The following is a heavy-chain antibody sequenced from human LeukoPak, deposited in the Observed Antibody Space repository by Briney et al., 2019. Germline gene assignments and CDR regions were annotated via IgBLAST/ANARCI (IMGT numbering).Heavy chain of an antibody. CDR3: ARVGLLSSSSQPLDY. D-gene: IGHD6-6*01. Sequence: ASVKVSCKASGYTFTSYYMHWVRQAPGQGPEWMGIINPSGGSTSYAQKFQGRVTMTRDTSTSTVYMELSSLRSEDTAVYYCARVGLLSSSSQPLDYWGQGTLVTVSS. J-gene: IGHJ4*02. CDR1: GYTFTSYY. V-gene: IGHV1-46*01. CDR2: INPSGGST.